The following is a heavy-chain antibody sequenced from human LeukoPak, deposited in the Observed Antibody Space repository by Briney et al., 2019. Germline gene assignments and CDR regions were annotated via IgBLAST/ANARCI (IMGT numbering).Heavy chain of an antibody. V-gene: IGHV1-69*04. D-gene: IGHD2-21*02. J-gene: IGHJ4*02. CDR3: ARDRGPYCGGDCYSPGDY. CDR2: IIPILGIT. CDR1: GGTFSSYA. Sequence: SVKVSCKASGGTFSSYATSWVRQAPGQGLEWMGRIIPILGITNYAQKFQGRVTITADTSTTTAYMELSSLRSEDTAVYYCARDRGPYCGGDCYSPGDYWGQGTLVTVSS.